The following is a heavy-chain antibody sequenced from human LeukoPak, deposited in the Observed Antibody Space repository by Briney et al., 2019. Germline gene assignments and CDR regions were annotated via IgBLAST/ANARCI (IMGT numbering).Heavy chain of an antibody. Sequence: GGSLRLFCAASGFTFSSYGMHWVRKAPGKGREWVAVIGYDGSNKYYADSVKGRFTISRDNSKNTLYLQMNSLRAEDTAVYYCAKDSGYSYGTLDYWGQGTLVTVSS. V-gene: IGHV3-33*06. D-gene: IGHD5-18*01. J-gene: IGHJ4*02. CDR3: AKDSGYSYGTLDY. CDR1: GFTFSSYG. CDR2: IGYDGSNK.